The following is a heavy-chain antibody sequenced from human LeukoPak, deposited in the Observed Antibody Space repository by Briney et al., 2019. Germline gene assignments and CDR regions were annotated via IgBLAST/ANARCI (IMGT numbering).Heavy chain of an antibody. J-gene: IGHJ4*02. CDR1: GFTFGTYS. CDR2: ISSAGTII. CDR3: AKDHRWLVDY. V-gene: IGHV3-30-3*01. D-gene: IGHD6-19*01. Sequence: GRSLRLSCAASGFTFGTYSMHWVRQAPGKGLEWVAIISSAGTIINHADSVKGRFSISRDNSKNTLYLQMDSLRVEDTAVYYCAKDHRWLVDYWGQGSLVTVSS.